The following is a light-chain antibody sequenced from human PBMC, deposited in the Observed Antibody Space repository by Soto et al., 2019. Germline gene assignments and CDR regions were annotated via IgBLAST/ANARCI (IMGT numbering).Light chain of an antibody. V-gene: IGLV3-1*01. CDR2: QNS. CDR3: QAWDSSTVV. Sequence: SYELTQPPSVSVSPGQTASITCTGDNLGDKYACWYQQKPGQSPELVIYQNSKRPSGISERFSGSNSGNTATLTISGTQAMDEADYYCQAWDSSTVVFGGGTKLTVL. J-gene: IGLJ2*01. CDR1: NLGDKY.